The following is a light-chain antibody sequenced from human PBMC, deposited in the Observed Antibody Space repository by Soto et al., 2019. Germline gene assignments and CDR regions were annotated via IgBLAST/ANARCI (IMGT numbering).Light chain of an antibody. J-gene: IGKJ1*01. CDR1: QSVSSSY. CDR3: QQYGSSRWT. Sequence: EIVLTQSPGTLSLSPGERATLSCRATQSVSSSYLAWYQQKPGQAPRLLTYGASRRATGIPDRFSGSGSGTDFTLTLSSLDPEECAVYYCQQYGSSRWTCGQGTKVEI. V-gene: IGKV3-20*01. CDR2: GAS.